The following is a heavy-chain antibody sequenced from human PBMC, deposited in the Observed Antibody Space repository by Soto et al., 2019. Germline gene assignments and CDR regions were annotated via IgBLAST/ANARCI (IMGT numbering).Heavy chain of an antibody. D-gene: IGHD3-22*01. CDR1: GGTFSSYA. CDR2: IIPIFGTA. Sequence: EASMKVSCKASGGTFSSYAISWVRQAPGQGLEWMGGIIPIFGTANYAQKFQGRVTITADESTTTAYMELSSLRSEDTAVYYCARDLKRYYDSSGYGYYYYGMDVWGQGTTVTVSS. V-gene: IGHV1-69*13. J-gene: IGHJ6*02. CDR3: ARDLKRYYDSSGYGYYYYGMDV.